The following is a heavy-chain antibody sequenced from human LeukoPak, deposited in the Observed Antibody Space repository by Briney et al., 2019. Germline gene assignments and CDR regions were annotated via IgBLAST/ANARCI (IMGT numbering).Heavy chain of an antibody. CDR1: GFTFSSFW. J-gene: IGHJ4*02. CDR2: TNSDGSTT. CDR3: ARVRSGYYFDY. Sequence: GGSLRLSCAASGFTFSSFWMHWVRQAPGKGLVWVSHTNSDGSTTDYADSVRGRFTISRDNAKSLYLQMNSLRAEDTAMYYCARVRSGYYFDYWGQGTLVTVSS. V-gene: IGHV3-74*01. D-gene: IGHD3-22*01.